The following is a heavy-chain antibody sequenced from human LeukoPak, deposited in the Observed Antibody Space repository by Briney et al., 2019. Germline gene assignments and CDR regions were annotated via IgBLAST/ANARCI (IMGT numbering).Heavy chain of an antibody. CDR1: GYTFTSYY. Sequence: ASVKVSCKASGYTFTSYYMHWVRQAPGQGLEWMGIINPSGGSTSYAQKFQGRVTMTRDTSTSTVYMELSSLRSEDTAVYYCAGYGSGIENYYYYYMDVWGKGTTVTVSS. V-gene: IGHV1-46*01. CDR3: AGYGSGIENYYYYYMDV. CDR2: INPSGGST. J-gene: IGHJ6*03. D-gene: IGHD3-10*01.